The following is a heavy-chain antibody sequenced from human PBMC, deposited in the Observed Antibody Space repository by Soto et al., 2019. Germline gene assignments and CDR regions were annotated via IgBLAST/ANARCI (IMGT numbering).Heavy chain of an antibody. CDR3: ARDTLRSFAMDV. CDR2: IIPTFGRT. Sequence: SVKVSCKASGDTFSSYAISWVRQAPGKGLEWMGKIIPTFGRTNYAQKFQGRLTISADDSTSTAYMELSSLLSEDTAVYYCARDTLRSFAMDVWGQGNTVTVSS. J-gene: IGHJ6*02. D-gene: IGHD3-16*02. CDR1: GDTFSSYA. V-gene: IGHV1-69*13.